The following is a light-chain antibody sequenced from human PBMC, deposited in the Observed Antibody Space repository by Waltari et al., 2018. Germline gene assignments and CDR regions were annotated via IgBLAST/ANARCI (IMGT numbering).Light chain of an antibody. Sequence: DIQMTQSPSTLSASVVDTVIISCRASQSITTSLAWYQQKPGKAPDVLIYGASNLESGVPSRFSGSGSGTEFTLTISSLQPDDFATYYCQQYKSYKTFDQGTRVEIK. V-gene: IGKV1-5*03. J-gene: IGKJ1*01. CDR1: QSITTS. CDR3: QQYKSYKT. CDR2: GAS.